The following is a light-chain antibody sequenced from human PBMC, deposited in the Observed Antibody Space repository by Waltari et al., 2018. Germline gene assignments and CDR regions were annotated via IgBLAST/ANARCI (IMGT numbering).Light chain of an antibody. CDR2: KVS. CDR3: MQGTHWPYT. V-gene: IGKV2-30*02. CDR1: QSLVRSDGNTY. J-gene: IGKJ2*01. Sequence: DVVMTQSPLSLPVTLGQPASISCKSSQSLVRSDGNTYLQWFHQRPGQSPRRLIYKVSTRESGVPDRFSGSGSDTDFTLKISSVEAEDFGVYYCMQGTHWPYTFGQGTKLDIK.